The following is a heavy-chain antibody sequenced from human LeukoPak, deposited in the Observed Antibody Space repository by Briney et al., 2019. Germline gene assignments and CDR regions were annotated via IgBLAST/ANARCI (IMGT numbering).Heavy chain of an antibody. CDR2: ISGSGGST. V-gene: IGHV3-23*01. D-gene: IGHD3-3*01. CDR3: AKTRPDYDFWSGYYAGPFDY. Sequence: GGSLRLSCAASGFTFSSYAMSWVRQAPGKGLEWVSVISGSGGSTYYADSVKGRFTISRDNSKNTLYLQMNSLRAEDTAVYYCAKTRPDYDFWSGYYAGPFDYWGQGTLVTVSS. J-gene: IGHJ4*02. CDR1: GFTFSSYA.